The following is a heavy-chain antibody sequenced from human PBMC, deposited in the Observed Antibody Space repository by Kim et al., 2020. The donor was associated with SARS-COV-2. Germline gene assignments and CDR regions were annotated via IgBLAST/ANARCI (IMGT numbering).Heavy chain of an antibody. J-gene: IGHJ5*02. CDR3: ARHAFWGSYRFSDNWFDP. CDR1: GGSISSSSYY. Sequence: SETLSLTCTVSGGSISSSSYYWGWIRQPPGKGLEWIGSIYYSGSTYYNPSLKSRVTISVDTSKNQFSLKLSSVTAADTAVYYCARHAFWGSYRFSDNWFDPWGQGTLVTVSS. CDR2: IYYSGST. V-gene: IGHV4-39*01. D-gene: IGHD3-16*02.